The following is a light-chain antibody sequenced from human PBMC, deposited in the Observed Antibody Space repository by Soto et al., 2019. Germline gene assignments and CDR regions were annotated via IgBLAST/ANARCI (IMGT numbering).Light chain of an antibody. CDR2: DAS. Sequence: EIVLTQSPATLSLSPGERATLFCRASQSVSSYLAWYQQKPGQAPRLLIYDASNRATGIPARFSGSGSGTDFTLTISSLEPEDFAVYYCQQGSNWPPLTFGPGTKVDIK. CDR3: QQGSNWPPLT. CDR1: QSVSSY. V-gene: IGKV3-11*01. J-gene: IGKJ3*01.